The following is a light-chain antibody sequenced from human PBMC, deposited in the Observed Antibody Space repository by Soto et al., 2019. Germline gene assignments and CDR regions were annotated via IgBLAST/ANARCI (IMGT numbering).Light chain of an antibody. V-gene: IGKV3-20*01. Sequence: ENVLTQSPGTLSLSPGERAILSCRARQSLSNRQLAWYQQKPGQAPRLLFSGTTRAAGIPDKFSGSGSGTDFTLTISRLEPEDFAVYYCQQYGNSPFTFGPGTTVDFK. CDR2: GT. CDR1: QSLSNRQ. J-gene: IGKJ3*01. CDR3: QQYGNSPFT.